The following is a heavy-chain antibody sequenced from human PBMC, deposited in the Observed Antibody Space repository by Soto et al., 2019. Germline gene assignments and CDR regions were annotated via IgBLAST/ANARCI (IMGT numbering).Heavy chain of an antibody. Sequence: QPGGSLRLSCAASGFTFSTYGMHWVRQAPGKGLEWVSVMCNDGITTFYADSVKGRFTISRDNSKNTLFPQMNSLRADDTAVYYCAKEFQWELHAFDXWGQGTMVTVS. D-gene: IGHD1-26*01. V-gene: IGHV3-30*18. J-gene: IGHJ3*02. CDR2: MCNDGITT. CDR3: AKEFQWELHAFDX. CDR1: GFTFSTYG.